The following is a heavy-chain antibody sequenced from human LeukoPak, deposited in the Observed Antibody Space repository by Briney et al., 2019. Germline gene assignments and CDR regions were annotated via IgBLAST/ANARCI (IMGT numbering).Heavy chain of an antibody. J-gene: IGHJ4*02. Sequence: PSETLSLTCTVSGGSISSYYWSWLRQPAGKGLEWIGRIYTSGSTNYNPSLKSRVTMSVDTSKNQFSLKLSSVTAADTAVYYCARGRKRSNYGVIGEKDFDYWGQGTLVTVSS. CDR3: ARGRKRSNYGVIGEKDFDY. D-gene: IGHD4-11*01. CDR1: GGSISSYY. CDR2: IYTSGST. V-gene: IGHV4-4*07.